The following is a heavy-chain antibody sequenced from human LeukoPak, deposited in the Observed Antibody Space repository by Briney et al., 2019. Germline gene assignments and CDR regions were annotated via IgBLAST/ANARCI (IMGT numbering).Heavy chain of an antibody. Sequence: ASVKVSCKASGGTYSSYAISWVRQAPGKGLEWMGGFDPEDGETIYAQKFQGRVTMTEDTSTDTAYMELSSLRSEDTAVYYCATGGKGFDYWGQGTLVTVSS. CDR2: FDPEDGET. CDR3: ATGGKGFDY. V-gene: IGHV1-24*01. D-gene: IGHD4-23*01. J-gene: IGHJ4*02. CDR1: GGTYSSYA.